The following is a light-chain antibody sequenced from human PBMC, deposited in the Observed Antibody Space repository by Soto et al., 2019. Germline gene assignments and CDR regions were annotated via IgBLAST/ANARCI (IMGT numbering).Light chain of an antibody. V-gene: IGKV1-27*01. Sequence: DIQMTQSPSSLSASVGDRVTITCRANQGINFYLAWYQQKPGKVPKLLIHSASTLHSGVPSRFSGSGSGTDFTLTISSLQPEDAATYYCQKYSHTPWTFGQGTKVEIK. CDR3: QKYSHTPWT. CDR2: SAS. CDR1: QGINFY. J-gene: IGKJ1*01.